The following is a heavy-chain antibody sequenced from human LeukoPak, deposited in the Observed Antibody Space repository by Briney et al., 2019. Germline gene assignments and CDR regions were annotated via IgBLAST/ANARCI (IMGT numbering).Heavy chain of an antibody. CDR2: ISGSGRNT. D-gene: IGHD3-10*01. V-gene: IGHV3-23*01. CDR3: SSNYGHFGSFGC. J-gene: IGHJ4*02. CDR1: EFNFSSYT. Sequence: GGSLRLSCAASEFNFSSYTMRWVRQAPGKGLEWVSAISGSGRNTYYADSVKGRFTISRDNSKNTLYLQMNSLRDEDTAVYHRSSNYGHFGSFGCWTQGTLVTVSS.